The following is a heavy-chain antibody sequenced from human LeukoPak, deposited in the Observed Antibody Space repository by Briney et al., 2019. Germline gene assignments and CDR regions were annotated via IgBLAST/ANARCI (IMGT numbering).Heavy chain of an antibody. V-gene: IGHV3-21*01. CDR1: GFTFSSYS. Sequence: PGGSLRLSCAASGFTFSSYSMNWVRQAPGKGLEWVSSISSSSSYIHYAGSVKGRFTISRDNAKNSLHLQMNSLRAEDTAVYYCAREKDIVVVPAADAFDIWGQGTMVTVSS. CDR2: ISSSSSYI. D-gene: IGHD2-2*01. CDR3: AREKDIVVVPAADAFDI. J-gene: IGHJ3*02.